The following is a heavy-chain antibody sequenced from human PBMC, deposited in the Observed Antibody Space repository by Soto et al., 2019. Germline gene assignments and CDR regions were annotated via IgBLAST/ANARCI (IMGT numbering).Heavy chain of an antibody. CDR2: IYHSGSA. CDR1: GGSINSGDSS. D-gene: IGHD4-4*01. Sequence: TSETLSLTCAVTGGSINSGDSSWSWLRQPPGKGLELIGYIYHSGSAFSNTSLKSRLTISMDKSKNHFSLNLTSVTAADTAVYYCARDRAVTPDWFGPWGQGTLVTVS. CDR3: ARDRAVTPDWFGP. V-gene: IGHV4-30-2*01. J-gene: IGHJ5*02.